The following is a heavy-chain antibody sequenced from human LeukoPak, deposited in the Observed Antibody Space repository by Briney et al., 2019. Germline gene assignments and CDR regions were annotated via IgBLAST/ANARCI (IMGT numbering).Heavy chain of an antibody. V-gene: IGHV1-69*04. CDR3: VRGGGGGDIYYFDY. CDR2: ITPILGIA. J-gene: IGHJ4*02. D-gene: IGHD2-21*02. CDR1: GGTFSSYA. Sequence: SVKVSCKASGGTFSSYAISWVRQAPGQGLEWMGRITPILGIANYAQKFQGRVTITADKSTSTAYMELSSLRSEDTAVYYCVRGGGGGDIYYFDYWGQGTLVTVSS.